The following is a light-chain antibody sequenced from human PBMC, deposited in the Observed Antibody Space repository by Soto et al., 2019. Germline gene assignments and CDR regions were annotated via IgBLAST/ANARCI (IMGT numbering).Light chain of an antibody. J-gene: IGKJ4*01. CDR1: KTVLYTANNKNY. CDR2: WAS. V-gene: IGKV4-1*01. Sequence: DIVMTQSPDSPAVSLGESATINCKSSKTVLYTANNKNYLAWYQQKPGQSPKLLIYWASTRESGVPDRFSGSVSGTDFTLTISSLQVEDVAVYDGQQYLSTSALTGGGVTKVDIK. CDR3: QQYLSTSALT.